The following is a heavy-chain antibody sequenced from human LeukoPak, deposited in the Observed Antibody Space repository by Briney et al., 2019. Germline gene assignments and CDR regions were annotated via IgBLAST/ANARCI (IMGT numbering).Heavy chain of an antibody. CDR2: IKQDGSEK. V-gene: IGHV3-7*01. CDR1: GFTFSSYW. J-gene: IGHJ6*03. D-gene: IGHD3-3*01. CDR3: ARGSRLTIFGVVTIPYYYYYMDV. Sequence: GGSLRLSCAASGFTFSSYWMSWVRQAPGKGLEWVANIKQDGSEKYYVDSVKGRFTISRDNAKNTLYLQMNSLRAEDTAVYYCARGSRLTIFGVVTIPYYYYYMDVWGKGTTVTVSS.